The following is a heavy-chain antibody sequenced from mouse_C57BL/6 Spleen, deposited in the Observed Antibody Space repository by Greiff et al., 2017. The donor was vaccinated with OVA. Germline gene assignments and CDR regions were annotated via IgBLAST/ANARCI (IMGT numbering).Heavy chain of an antibody. Sequence: VQLQQSGAELVRPGASVKLSCTASGFNIKDYYMHWVKQRPEQGLEWIGRIDPEDGDTEYAPKFQGKATMTADTSSNPAYLQLSSLTSEDTAVYYCTTLYGSSPYYFDYWGQGTTLTVSS. J-gene: IGHJ2*01. CDR1: GFNIKDYY. CDR2: IDPEDGDT. D-gene: IGHD1-1*01. CDR3: TTLYGSSPYYFDY. V-gene: IGHV14-1*01.